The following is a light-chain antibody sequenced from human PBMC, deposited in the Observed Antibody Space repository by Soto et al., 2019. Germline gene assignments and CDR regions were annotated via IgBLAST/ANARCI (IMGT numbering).Light chain of an antibody. V-gene: IGLV2-14*03. CDR2: DVS. CDR1: NIDVGAYNY. J-gene: IGLJ3*02. Sequence: QSVLTQPASVSGSPGQSITISCAGSNIDVGAYNYVSWYQQHPGKAPKLIIFDVSNRPSGVSDRFSASKSGNTASLTISGLQAEDEADYYCSSFTTSPTLVFGGGTKLTVL. CDR3: SSFTTSPTLV.